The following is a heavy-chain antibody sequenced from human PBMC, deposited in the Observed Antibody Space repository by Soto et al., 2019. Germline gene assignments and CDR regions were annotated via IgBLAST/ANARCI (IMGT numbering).Heavy chain of an antibody. Sequence: GASVKVSCKASGYTFTSYYMHWVRQAPGQGLEWMGIINPSGGSTNYAQKLQGRVTMTTDTSTSTAYMELRSLRSDDTAVYYCARDRGGDYGDYRLLYWGQGTLVTVSS. V-gene: IGHV1-46*01. CDR2: INPSGGST. J-gene: IGHJ4*02. CDR3: ARDRGGDYGDYRLLY. CDR1: GYTFTSYY. D-gene: IGHD4-17*01.